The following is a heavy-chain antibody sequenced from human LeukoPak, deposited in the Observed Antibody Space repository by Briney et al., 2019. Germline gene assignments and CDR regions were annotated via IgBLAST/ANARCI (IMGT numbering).Heavy chain of an antibody. CDR2: ISSNGDNT. Sequence: GGSLRLSCSASGFTFSSSVMHWVRQAPGKGLEYVSDISSNGDNTHYADSVMGRFTLSRDDSQNTVYLQMNSLRDDDTALYYCVRGSKIRGVIPEGEFDYWGLGTLVTVSS. D-gene: IGHD3-10*01. J-gene: IGHJ4*02. CDR1: GFTFSSSV. CDR3: VRGSKIRGVIPEGEFDY. V-gene: IGHV3-64*04.